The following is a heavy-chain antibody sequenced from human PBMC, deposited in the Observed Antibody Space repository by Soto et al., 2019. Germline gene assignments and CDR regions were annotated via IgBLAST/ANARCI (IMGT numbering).Heavy chain of an antibody. CDR2: IIPIFGTA. D-gene: IGHD3-3*01. Sequence: SVKVSCKASGGTFSSYAISWVRQAPGQGLEWMGGIIPIFGTANYAQKFQGRVTITADESTSTAYMELSSLRSEDTAVYYCARGNFWSGYYGPGDYYYYGMDVWGQGTTVTVSS. CDR3: ARGNFWSGYYGPGDYYYYGMDV. V-gene: IGHV1-69*13. CDR1: GGTFSSYA. J-gene: IGHJ6*02.